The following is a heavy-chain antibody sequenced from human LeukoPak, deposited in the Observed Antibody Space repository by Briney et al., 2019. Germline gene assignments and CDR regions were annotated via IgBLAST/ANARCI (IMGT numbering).Heavy chain of an antibody. D-gene: IGHD3-10*01. CDR3: AGSDPQLIWFDP. Sequence: PSQTLSLTCTVSGGSISSGGYYWSWIRQPPGKGLEWIGYIYYSGSTNYNPSLKSRVTISVDTSKSQFSLKLSSVTAADTAVYYCAGSDPQLIWFDPWGQGTLVTVSS. V-gene: IGHV4-61*08. CDR1: GGSISSGGYY. CDR2: IYYSGST. J-gene: IGHJ5*02.